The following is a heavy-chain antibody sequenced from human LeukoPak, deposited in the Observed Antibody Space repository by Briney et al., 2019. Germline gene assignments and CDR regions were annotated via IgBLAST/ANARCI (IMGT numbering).Heavy chain of an antibody. CDR1: GGSFSGYY. V-gene: IGHV4-34*01. CDR2: INHSGST. D-gene: IGHD4-17*01. Sequence: SETLSLTCAVYGGSFSGYYWSWIRQPPGKGLEWIGEINHSGSTNYNPSLKSRVTISVDMSKNQFSLKLSSVTAADTAVYYCARGTHTTTTVRYYYYGMDVWGQGTTVTVSS. CDR3: ARGTHTTTTVRYYYYGMDV. J-gene: IGHJ6*02.